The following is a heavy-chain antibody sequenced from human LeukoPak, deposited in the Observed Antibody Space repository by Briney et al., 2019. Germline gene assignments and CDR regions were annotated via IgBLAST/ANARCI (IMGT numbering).Heavy chain of an antibody. J-gene: IGHJ4*02. D-gene: IGHD2-15*01. V-gene: IGHV1-2*02. Sequence: ASVKVSCKASGYTFSVYYIHWLRQPPGQGLEWVGWINVNSGDTHSAPNFQGRVTLTRDMSGNTAYMEVTKLTLDDAAVSYCATDGGLDFWGQGTLVTVSS. CDR3: ATDGGLDF. CDR2: INVNSGDT. CDR1: GYTFSVYY.